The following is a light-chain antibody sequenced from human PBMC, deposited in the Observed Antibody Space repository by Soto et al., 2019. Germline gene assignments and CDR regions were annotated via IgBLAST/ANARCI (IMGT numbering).Light chain of an antibody. Sequence: SVLTQPPSVPGAPGQRVTISCTGSSSNIGPTYDVHWYQQLPGTAPKLLIYANTNRPSGVPDRFSGSKSGTSASLAITGLQAEDEADYFCQSYDSSLSGYVFGTGTKVTVL. CDR2: ANT. J-gene: IGLJ1*01. CDR1: SSNIGPTYD. V-gene: IGLV1-40*01. CDR3: QSYDSSLSGYV.